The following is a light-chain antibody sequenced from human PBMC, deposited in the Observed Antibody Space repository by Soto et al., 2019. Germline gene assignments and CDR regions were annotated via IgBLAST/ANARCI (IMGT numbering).Light chain of an antibody. V-gene: IGLV7-46*01. J-gene: IGLJ2*01. CDR3: ILVYSGGVV. CDR2: DTS. CDR1: TGAVTSGHY. Sequence: QAVVTQEPSLTVSPGGTVTLTCGSSTGAVTSGHYPSWFQQKPGQAPRTLIYDTSNKHSWTPARFSGSLLGGKAALTLSGAQHEDEAESYCILVYSGGVVFGGGTKLTVL.